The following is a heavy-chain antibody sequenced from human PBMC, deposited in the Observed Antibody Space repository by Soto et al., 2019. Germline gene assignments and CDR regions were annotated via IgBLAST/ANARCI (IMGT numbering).Heavy chain of an antibody. CDR2: IYYSGST. CDR1: GGSINNYY. J-gene: IGHJ4*02. CDR3: VRQSVDCSGGSCYTYYFDY. D-gene: IGHD2-15*01. V-gene: IGHV4-59*08. Sequence: QVQLQESGPGLVEPSETLSLISSVSGGSINNYYWSWIRQPPGKGLEWIGYIYYSGSTNYNPSLKSRVTISVDTSKNQFSLKLSSVTAADTAVYYSVRQSVDCSGGSCYTYYFDYWGQGTLVTVSS.